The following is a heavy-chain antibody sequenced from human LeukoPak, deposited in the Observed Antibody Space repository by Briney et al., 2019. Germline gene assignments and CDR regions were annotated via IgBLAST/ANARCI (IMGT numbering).Heavy chain of an antibody. D-gene: IGHD3-22*01. V-gene: IGHV1-18*01. J-gene: IGHJ4*02. CDR3: ARDQMRYDSSGYQGY. CDR1: GYTFTNYG. Sequence: ASVKVSCKASGYTFTNYGISWVRQAPGQGLEWMGWISGYNGNTNYAQNVQGRVTMTTDTSTSTAYMELRSLRSDDTAVYYCARDQMRYDSSGYQGYWGQGTLVTVSS. CDR2: ISGYNGNT.